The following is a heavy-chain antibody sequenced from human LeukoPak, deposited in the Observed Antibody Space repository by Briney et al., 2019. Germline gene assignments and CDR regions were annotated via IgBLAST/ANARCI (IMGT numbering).Heavy chain of an antibody. J-gene: IGHJ5*02. CDR2: IYDSGST. V-gene: IGHV4-59*01. D-gene: IGHD3-10*01. CDR1: GGSISGYY. CDR3: ARVVLGVQGTRLRFDP. Sequence: SETLSLTCTVSGGSISGYYWSWIRQAPGKGLEWIGYIYDSGSTNYNPSLKSRVTISVDTSKNQFSLKLRSVTAADTAVYFCARVVLGVQGTRLRFDPWGQGTLVTVSS.